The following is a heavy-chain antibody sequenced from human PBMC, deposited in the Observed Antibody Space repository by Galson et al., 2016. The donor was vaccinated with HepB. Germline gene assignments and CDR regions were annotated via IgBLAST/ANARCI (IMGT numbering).Heavy chain of an antibody. CDR2: VHAGGTTR. Sequence: SLRLSCAASGLNVSSSYMSWVRQAPGRGLEWVSVVHAGGTTRYYADSVKGRFTISRDNSKNTLYLQMNSLRGEDTALYYCARSGDFRSGYSGYGMDVWGQGTTVTVSS. CDR3: ARSGDFRSGYSGYGMDV. D-gene: IGHD3-3*01. V-gene: IGHV3-66*01. J-gene: IGHJ6*02. CDR1: GLNVSSSY.